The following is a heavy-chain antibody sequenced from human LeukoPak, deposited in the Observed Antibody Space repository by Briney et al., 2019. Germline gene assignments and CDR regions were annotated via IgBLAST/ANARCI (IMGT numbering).Heavy chain of an antibody. D-gene: IGHD6-6*01. V-gene: IGHV4-61*02. J-gene: IGHJ4*02. CDR2: IYTSGST. CDR3: ARMAEVIAARWGFDY. Sequence: SETLSLTCTVSGGSISSGSYYWSWIRQPAGKGLEWIGRIYTSGSTNYNPSLKSRVTISVDTSKNQFSLKLSSVTAADTAVYYCARMAEVIAARWGFDYWGQGTLVTVSS. CDR1: GGSISSGSYY.